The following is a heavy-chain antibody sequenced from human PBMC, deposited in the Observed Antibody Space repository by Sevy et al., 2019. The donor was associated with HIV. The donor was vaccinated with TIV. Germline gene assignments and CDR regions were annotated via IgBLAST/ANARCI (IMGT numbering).Heavy chain of an antibody. Sequence: GGSLRLSCAASGFTFDDYTMHWVRQDPAKGLEWVSGISWKSGSIGYADSVRGRFTISRDNAKNSLYLQMNSLRADDTALYYCAKGAAISQNYAWTAFDIWGQGTMVTVSS. CDR1: GFTFDDYT. D-gene: IGHD1-7*01. CDR3: AKGAAISQNYAWTAFDI. V-gene: IGHV3-9*01. CDR2: ISWKSGSI. J-gene: IGHJ3*02.